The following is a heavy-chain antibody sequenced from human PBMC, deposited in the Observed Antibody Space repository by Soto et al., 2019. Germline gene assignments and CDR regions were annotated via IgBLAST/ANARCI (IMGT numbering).Heavy chain of an antibody. D-gene: IGHD2-21*01. CDR3: ARLSGDHSAFFSYGMDA. V-gene: IGHV3-74*01. J-gene: IGHJ6*02. CDR1: RFTFDTYW. CDR2: INSDGTIS. Sequence: LRLSCAASRFTFDTYWMNWVRQAPGKGPEWLSGINSDGTISSYADSVKGRFTISRDNARNTLSLQMNSLRADDTAVYYCARLSGDHSAFFSYGMDAWGQGTTVTVSS.